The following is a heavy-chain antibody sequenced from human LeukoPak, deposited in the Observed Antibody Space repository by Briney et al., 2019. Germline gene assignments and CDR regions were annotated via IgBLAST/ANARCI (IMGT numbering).Heavy chain of an antibody. D-gene: IGHD6-19*01. CDR2: INPNSGGT. J-gene: IGHJ4*02. CDR3: AGIYRYSSGWSSLDY. CDR1: GYTFTGYY. Sequence: GASVKVSCKASGYTFTGYYMHWVRQAPGQGLEWMEWINPNSGGTNYAQKFQGRVTMTRDTSISTAYMELSRLRSDDTAVYYCAGIYRYSSGWSSLDYWGQGTLVTVSS. V-gene: IGHV1-2*02.